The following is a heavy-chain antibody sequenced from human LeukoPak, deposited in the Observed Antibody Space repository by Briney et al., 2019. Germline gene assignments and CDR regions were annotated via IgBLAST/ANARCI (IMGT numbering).Heavy chain of an antibody. J-gene: IGHJ3*02. Sequence: PSETLSLTCTVSGDSISSSSYYWSWIRQPPGKGLEWIGYIYYSGSTNYNPSLKSRVTISVDTSKNQFSLKLSSVTAADTAVYYCARQKSNAFDIWGQGTMVTVSS. CDR2: IYYSGST. CDR3: ARQKSNAFDI. V-gene: IGHV4-61*05. CDR1: GDSISSSSYY.